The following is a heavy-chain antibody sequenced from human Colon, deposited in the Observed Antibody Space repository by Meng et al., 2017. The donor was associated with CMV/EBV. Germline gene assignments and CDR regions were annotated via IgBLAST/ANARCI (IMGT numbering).Heavy chain of an antibody. J-gene: IGHJ4*02. D-gene: IGHD2-2*03. Sequence: SETLSLTCAVSGGPFSGYFWSWIRQSPDKGLEWIGEINDSGRTNYSPSLRSRVTISQDTSKNQFSLNLSSVTAADTATYYCARGRDGYCTDSSCHRTSRFDYWGQGTLVTVSS. CDR2: INDSGRT. CDR1: GGPFSGYF. CDR3: ARGRDGYCTDSSCHRTSRFDY. V-gene: IGHV4-34*01.